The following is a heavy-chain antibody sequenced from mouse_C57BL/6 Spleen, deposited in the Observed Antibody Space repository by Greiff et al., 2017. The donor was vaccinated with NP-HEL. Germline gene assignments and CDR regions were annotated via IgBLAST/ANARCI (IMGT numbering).Heavy chain of an antibody. CDR1: GFNIKDDY. Sequence: VQLQQSGAELVRPGASVKLSCTASGFNIKDDYMHWVKQRPEQGLEWIGWIDPENGDTEYASKFQGKATITADTSSNTAYLQLSILTSEDTAVYYCTSRYYGMDYWGQGTSVTVSS. J-gene: IGHJ4*01. CDR3: TSRYYGMDY. CDR2: IDPENGDT. V-gene: IGHV14-4*01.